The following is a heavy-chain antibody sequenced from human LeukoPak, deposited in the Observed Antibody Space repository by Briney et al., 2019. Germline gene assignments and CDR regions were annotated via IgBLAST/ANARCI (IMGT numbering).Heavy chain of an antibody. CDR2: INPSGGST. J-gene: IGHJ4*02. D-gene: IGHD3-22*01. V-gene: IGHV1-46*01. CDR3: ARDPGGYYDSSGLFDY. CDR1: GYTFTGYY. Sequence: GASVKVSCKASGYTFTGYYMHWVRQAPGQGLEWMGIINPSGGSTSYAQKFQGRVTMTRDMSTSTVYMELSSLRSEDTAVYYCARDPGGYYDSSGLFDYWGQGTLVTVSS.